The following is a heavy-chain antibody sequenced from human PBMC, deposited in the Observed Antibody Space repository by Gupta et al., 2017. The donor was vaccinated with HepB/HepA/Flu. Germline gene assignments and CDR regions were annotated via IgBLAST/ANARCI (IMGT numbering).Heavy chain of an antibody. CDR3: ARARGGVGATYYYGMDV. J-gene: IGHJ6*02. V-gene: IGHV4-39*01. CDR1: GGSISVSDYS. Sequence: QLQLQESGPGLVNPSETLSLICTVSGGSISVSDYSCVWIRQPPEKGLEWIGSISYSGTNSNNPSLKSRVTISIDTSQSQFSLKLTSVTAADMAVYYCARARGGVGATYYYGMDVWGQGTSVTVS. CDR2: ISYSGTN. D-gene: IGHD1-26*01.